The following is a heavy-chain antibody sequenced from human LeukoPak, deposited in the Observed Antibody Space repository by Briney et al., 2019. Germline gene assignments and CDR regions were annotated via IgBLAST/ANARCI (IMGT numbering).Heavy chain of an antibody. CDR3: ARAPSGCGGTCPFDD. J-gene: IGHJ4*02. CDR1: GASISSTSYY. Sequence: SETLSLTCSVSGASISSTSYYWGWIRRPPGKGLEWIGSISYSGTTFYSPSLESRVTISADTSKNQFSLKLTSVTTADTAVHFCARAPSGCGGTCPFDDWGQGTLVTVSS. D-gene: IGHD2-15*01. CDR2: ISYSGTT. V-gene: IGHV4-39*07.